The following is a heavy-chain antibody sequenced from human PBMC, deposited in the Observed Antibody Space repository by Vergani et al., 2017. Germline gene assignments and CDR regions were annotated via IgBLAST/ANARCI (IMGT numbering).Heavy chain of an antibody. D-gene: IGHD3-16*02. CDR1: GGSFSGYY. Sequence: QVQLQQWGAGLLKPSETLSLTCAVYGGSFSGYYWSWIRQPPGKGREWIGEINHSGSTNYNPTLKSRVTISVDTSKNQFSLKLSSVTAADTAEYYCARRGLDDYVWGSYRFFPFDYWGQGTLVTVSS. J-gene: IGHJ4*02. V-gene: IGHV4-34*01. CDR3: ARRGLDDYVWGSYRFFPFDY. CDR2: INHSGST.